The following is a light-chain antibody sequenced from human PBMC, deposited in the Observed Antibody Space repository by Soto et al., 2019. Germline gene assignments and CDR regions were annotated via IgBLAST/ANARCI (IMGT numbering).Light chain of an antibody. CDR3: SSYTSSGTYV. CDR2: DVS. Sequence: QSVLTQPASVSGSPGQSITISCTGTSSEVGGYEFVSWYQQHPDNAPKLIIYDVSDRPSGESSRFSGSKSANTASLTISGLQAEDEADYYCSSYTSSGTYVFGTGTKVTVL. CDR1: SSEVGGYEF. V-gene: IGLV2-14*01. J-gene: IGLJ1*01.